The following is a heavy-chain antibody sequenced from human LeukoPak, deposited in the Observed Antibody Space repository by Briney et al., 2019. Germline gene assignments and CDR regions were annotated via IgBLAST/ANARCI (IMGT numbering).Heavy chain of an antibody. D-gene: IGHD1-26*01. Sequence: SETLSLTCTVSGASISNYYWSWIRQTPEKGLEWMGHIHSSGGSSYYPSLKSRLTLSIDTSRNQPSLKLPSVTAADTAVYFCARLGSYHDFWGQGALVTVSS. V-gene: IGHV4-4*09. CDR3: ARLGSYHDF. CDR2: IHSSGGS. CDR1: GASISNYY. J-gene: IGHJ4*02.